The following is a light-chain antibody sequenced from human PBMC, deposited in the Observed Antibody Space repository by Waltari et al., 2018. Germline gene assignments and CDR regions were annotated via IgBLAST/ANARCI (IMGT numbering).Light chain of an antibody. CDR3: QHYVRLPAT. Sequence: EIVLTQSPGTLSLSPGERATLSCRASQSVSRALAWYQQKPGQAPRLLISGASNRATGIPDRFSDSGSGTDFSLTISSLEPEDFAVYYCQHYVRLPATFGQGTKVEIK. CDR2: GAS. V-gene: IGKV3-20*01. CDR1: QSVSRA. J-gene: IGKJ1*01.